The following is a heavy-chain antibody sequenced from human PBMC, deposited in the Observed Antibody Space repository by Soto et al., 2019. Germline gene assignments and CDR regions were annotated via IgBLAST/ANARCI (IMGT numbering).Heavy chain of an antibody. CDR1: GFTFSSDA. D-gene: IGHD2-21*02. J-gene: IGHJ4*02. Sequence: TGGSLRLSCAASGFTFSSDAMSWVRQAPGKGLEWVSAISGSGGSTYYADTVKGRFTISRDNSKNTLYLQMNSLRAEDTAVYYCAKDRAHIVVVTAVGGNDYWGQGTLVTVS. V-gene: IGHV3-23*01. CDR3: AKDRAHIVVVTAVGGNDY. CDR2: ISGSGGST.